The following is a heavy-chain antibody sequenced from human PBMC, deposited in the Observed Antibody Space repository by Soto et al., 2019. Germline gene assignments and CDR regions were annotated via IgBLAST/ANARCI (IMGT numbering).Heavy chain of an antibody. V-gene: IGHV3-11*01. CDR3: ARRIGYSQQFDD. CDR1: GFTFSDYY. CDR2: ISSSGSTI. Sequence: QVQLVESGGGLVKPGGSLRLSCAASGFTFSDYYMSWIRQAPGKGLEWVSYISSSGSTIYYADSVKGRFTISRDNAKNSQYLQTKSLRAEDWAVDYCARRIGYSQQFDDWGQGTLVTVSS. D-gene: IGHD2-15*01. J-gene: IGHJ4*02.